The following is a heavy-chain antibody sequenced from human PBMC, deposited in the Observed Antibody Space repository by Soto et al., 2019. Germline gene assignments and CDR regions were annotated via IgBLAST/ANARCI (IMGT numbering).Heavy chain of an antibody. J-gene: IGHJ6*02. V-gene: IGHV1-18*01. D-gene: IGHD2-2*01. CDR2: ISAYNGNT. CDR1: GYTFTSYG. Sequence: ASVKVSCKASGYTFTSYGISWVRQAPGQGLEWMGWISAYNGNTNYAQKLQGRVTMTTDTSTSTAYMELRSLRPDDTAVYYCARDQDCSSTSCYLNYYYYYGMDVWGQGTTVTVSS. CDR3: ARDQDCSSTSCYLNYYYYYGMDV.